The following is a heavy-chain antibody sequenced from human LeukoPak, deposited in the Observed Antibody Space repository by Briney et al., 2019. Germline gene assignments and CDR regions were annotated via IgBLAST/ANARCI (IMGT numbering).Heavy chain of an antibody. J-gene: IGHJ3*02. CDR2: IIPIFGTA. Sequence: ASVKVSCKASGGTFSSYAISWVRQAPGQGLEWMGGIIPIFGTANCAQKFQGRVTMTRDTSTSTVYMELSSLRSEDTAVYYCAREGGITGTPDAFDIWGQGTMVTVSS. V-gene: IGHV1-69*05. CDR3: AREGGITGTPDAFDI. CDR1: GGTFSSYA. D-gene: IGHD1-20*01.